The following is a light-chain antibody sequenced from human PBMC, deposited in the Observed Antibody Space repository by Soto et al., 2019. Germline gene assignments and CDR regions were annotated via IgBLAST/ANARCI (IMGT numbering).Light chain of an antibody. CDR1: QSVSDW. Sequence: DVQMTQSPSSVTASVGETVTITCRASQSVSDWVAWYQQKPGKAPRLLMYSASTLQSGVPPRFRGSGSGTDFSLTITSLQPEDFATYFCHQYYSYSTFGQGTKL. CDR3: HQYYSYST. J-gene: IGKJ2*01. CDR2: SAS. V-gene: IGKV1-12*01.